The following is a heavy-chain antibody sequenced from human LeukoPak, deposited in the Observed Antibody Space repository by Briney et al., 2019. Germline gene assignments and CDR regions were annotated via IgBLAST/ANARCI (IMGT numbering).Heavy chain of an antibody. J-gene: IGHJ4*02. CDR3: AKVDYYDSSGYYTPGDY. Sequence: GGSLRLSCAASGFTFSSFSMNWVRQAPGKGLEWVSSISSGGDYKHYADSVKGRLTISRDNAKNSLFLQMNSLRAEDTAVYYCAKVDYYDSSGYYTPGDYWGQGTLVTVSS. V-gene: IGHV3-21*01. CDR2: ISSGGDYK. D-gene: IGHD3-22*01. CDR1: GFTFSSFS.